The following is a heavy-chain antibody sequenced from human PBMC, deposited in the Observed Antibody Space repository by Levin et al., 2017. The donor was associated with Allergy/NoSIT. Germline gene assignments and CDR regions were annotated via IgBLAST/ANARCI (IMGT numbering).Heavy chain of an antibody. CDR2: ISAYNGNT. D-gene: IGHD3-22*01. CDR3: ARNGYYYDSSGYSSFDY. Sequence: GASVKVSCKASGYTFTSYGISWVRQAPGQGLEWMGWISAYNGNTNYAQKLQGRVTMTTDTSTSTVYMEPRSLRSDDTAVYYCARNGYYYDSSGYSSFDYWGQGTLVTVSS. J-gene: IGHJ4*02. CDR1: GYTFTSYG. V-gene: IGHV1-18*01.